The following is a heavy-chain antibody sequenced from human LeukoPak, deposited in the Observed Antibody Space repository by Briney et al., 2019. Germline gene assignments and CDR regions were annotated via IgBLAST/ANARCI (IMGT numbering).Heavy chain of an antibody. Sequence: GGSLRLSCAASGFTFSSYGMHWVRQAPGKGLEWVAFIRYDGSNKYYADSVKGRFTISRDNSKNTLYLQMNSLRAEDTAVYYCAKLGSIVVVPAARGGDYWGRGTLVTVSS. CDR2: IRYDGSNK. CDR3: AKLGSIVVVPAARGGDY. J-gene: IGHJ4*02. V-gene: IGHV3-30*02. CDR1: GFTFSSYG. D-gene: IGHD2-2*01.